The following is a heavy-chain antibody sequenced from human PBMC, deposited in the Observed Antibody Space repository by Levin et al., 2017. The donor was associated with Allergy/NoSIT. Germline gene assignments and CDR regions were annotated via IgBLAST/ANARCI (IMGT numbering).Heavy chain of an antibody. D-gene: IGHD2-15*01. J-gene: IGHJ6*02. CDR3: ARGGGYIVGTMDV. V-gene: IGHV1-18*01. CDR1: GYDFTNYG. Sequence: ASVKVSCKASGYDFTNYGISWVRLAPGQGLECMGWISAYRKNTNYAQKFMGRVTMTADTSTSTVHMELRSLTSDDTAVYYCARGGGYIVGTMDVWGQGTTVVVSS. CDR2: ISAYRKNT.